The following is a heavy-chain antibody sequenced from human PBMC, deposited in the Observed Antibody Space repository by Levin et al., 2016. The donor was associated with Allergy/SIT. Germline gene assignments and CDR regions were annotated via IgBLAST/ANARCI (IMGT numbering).Heavy chain of an antibody. CDR3: AIEQGYCSSTSCYTGWFDP. D-gene: IGHD2-2*02. CDR2: ISGSGGST. V-gene: IGHV3-23*01. J-gene: IGHJ5*02. Sequence: GGSLRLSCAASGFTFSSYAMSWVRQAPGKGLEWVSAISGSGGSTYYADSVKGRFTISRDNSKNTLYLQMNSLRAEDTAVYYCAIEQGYCSSTSCYTGWFDPWGQGTLVTVSS. CDR1: GFTFSSYA.